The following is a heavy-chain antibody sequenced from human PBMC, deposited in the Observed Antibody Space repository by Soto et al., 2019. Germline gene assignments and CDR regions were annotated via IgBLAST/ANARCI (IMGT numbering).Heavy chain of an antibody. D-gene: IGHD3-3*01. J-gene: IGHJ5*02. Sequence: PSETLSLTCTVSGGSISSYYCSWIRQPAGKGLEWIGRIYTSGSTNYNPSLKSRVTMSVDTSKNQFSLKLSSVTAADTAVYYCAREVTIFGVVPRWFDPWGQGTLVTVS. CDR1: GGSISSYY. CDR3: AREVTIFGVVPRWFDP. CDR2: IYTSGST. V-gene: IGHV4-4*07.